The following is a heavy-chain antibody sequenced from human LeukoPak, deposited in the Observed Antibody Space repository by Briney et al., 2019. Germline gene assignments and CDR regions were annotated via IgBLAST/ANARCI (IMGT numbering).Heavy chain of an antibody. V-gene: IGHV3-21*06. Sequence: PGGSLRLSCAASGFRFSTYSMNWVRQAPGKGLEWVSSISRNSRYIYYADSMRGRFTISRDNANNSLYLQMNSLKPDDAAVYYCARVAEAAAFDSWGQGTLVTVSS. CDR1: GFRFSTYS. J-gene: IGHJ4*02. CDR2: ISRNSRYI. CDR3: ARVAEAAAFDS. D-gene: IGHD6-13*01.